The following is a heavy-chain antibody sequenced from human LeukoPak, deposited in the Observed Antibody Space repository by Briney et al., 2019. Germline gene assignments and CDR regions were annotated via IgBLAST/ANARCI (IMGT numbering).Heavy chain of an antibody. D-gene: IGHD7-27*01. Sequence: GRSLRLSCAASGFTFSTYWMTWVRQAPGKGLEWVACIKQDGGETYYVDSVKGRFTISRDNAKNSLFLQMNSLTTEDTAMYYCARDSGDRPRAVGYYFDYWGQGTVVTVS. CDR2: IKQDGGET. J-gene: IGHJ4*02. CDR1: GFTFSTYW. CDR3: ARDSGDRPRAVGYYFDY. V-gene: IGHV3-7*01.